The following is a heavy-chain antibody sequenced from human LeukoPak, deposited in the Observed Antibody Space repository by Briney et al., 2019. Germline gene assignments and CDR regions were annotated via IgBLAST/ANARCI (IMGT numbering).Heavy chain of an antibody. D-gene: IGHD4-17*01. J-gene: IGHJ4*02. CDR3: ARARTYGDFYFDY. CDR1: GGSISSYY. Sequence: PSETLSLTCTVSGGSISSYYWSWIRQPPGKGPEWTGYINYSGSTNYNPSLKSRVTISVDTSKNQFSLKLRSVTAADTAVYYCARARTYGDFYFDYWGQGTLVTVSS. CDR2: INYSGST. V-gene: IGHV4-59*01.